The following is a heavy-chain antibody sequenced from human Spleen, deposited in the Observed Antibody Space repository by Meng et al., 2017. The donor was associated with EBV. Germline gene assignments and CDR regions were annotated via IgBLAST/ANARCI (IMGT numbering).Heavy chain of an antibody. CDR1: GGSSIGSD. CDR2: INLGGNT. D-gene: IGHD6-19*01. V-gene: IGHV4-34*01. J-gene: IGHJ4*01. Sequence: QVQLQRWGAGLLKPSETLSLTCAGYGGSSIGSDWSWIRQPPGKGLEWIGEINLGGNTNYNPSLKSRVSISVDTSKNHFSLKVDSVTAADTAVYYCATWNNNGWYYGYWGQGTLVTVSS. CDR3: ATWNNNGWYYGY.